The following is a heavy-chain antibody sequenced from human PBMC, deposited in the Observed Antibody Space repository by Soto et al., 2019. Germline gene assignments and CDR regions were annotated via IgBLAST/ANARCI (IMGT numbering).Heavy chain of an antibody. D-gene: IGHD3-10*01. V-gene: IGHV1-46*01. CDR1: GYTFTSYY. CDR3: ASQFGNWFDP. Sequence: ASVKVSCKASGYTFTSYYMHWVRQAPGQGLEWMGIINPSGGSTSYAQKFQGRVTMTRDTSTSTVYMELSSLKASDTAMYYCASQFGNWFDPWGQGTLVTVSS. CDR2: INPSGGST. J-gene: IGHJ5*02.